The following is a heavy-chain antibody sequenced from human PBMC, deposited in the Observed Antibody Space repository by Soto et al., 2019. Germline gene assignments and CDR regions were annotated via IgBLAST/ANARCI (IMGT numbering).Heavy chain of an antibody. CDR2: IWYDGSNK. CDR3: ARGAPIGVRYFDWTGTYYYYMDV. CDR1: GFTFSSYG. D-gene: IGHD3-9*01. Sequence: QVQLVESGGGVVQPGRSLRLSCAASGFTFSSYGMHWVRQAPGKGLEWVAVIWYDGSNKYYVDSVKGRFTISRDNSKNTLYLQMNSLRAEDTAVYYCARGAPIGVRYFDWTGTYYYYMDVWGKGTTVTVSS. J-gene: IGHJ6*03. V-gene: IGHV3-33*01.